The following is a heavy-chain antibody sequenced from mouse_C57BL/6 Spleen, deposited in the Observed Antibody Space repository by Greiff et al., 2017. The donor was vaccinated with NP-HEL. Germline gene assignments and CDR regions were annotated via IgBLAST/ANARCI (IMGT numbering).Heavy chain of an antibody. CDR1: GYTFTSYW. Sequence: QVQLKQPGAELVRPGSSVKLSCKASGYTFTSYWMHWVKQRPIQGLEWIGNIDPSDSETHYNQKFKDKATLTVDKSSSTAYMQLSSLTSEDSAVYYCARGYGSTWFAYWGQGTLVTVSA. CDR3: ARGYGSTWFAY. D-gene: IGHD1-1*01. CDR2: IDPSDSET. V-gene: IGHV1-52*01. J-gene: IGHJ3*01.